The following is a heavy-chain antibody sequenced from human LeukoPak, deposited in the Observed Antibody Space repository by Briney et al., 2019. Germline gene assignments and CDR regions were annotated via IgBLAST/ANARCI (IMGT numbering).Heavy chain of an antibody. J-gene: IGHJ6*02. CDR1: GYTFTSYD. V-gene: IGHV1-8*01. Sequence: GASVKASCKASGYTFTSYDINWVRQATGQGLEWMGWMNPNSGNTGYAQKFQGRVTMTRNTSISTAYMELSSLRSEDTAVYYCARPPYYDFWSGYYRYYYHGMDVWGQGTTVTVSS. CDR3: ARPPYYDFWSGYYRYYYHGMDV. D-gene: IGHD3-3*01. CDR2: MNPNSGNT.